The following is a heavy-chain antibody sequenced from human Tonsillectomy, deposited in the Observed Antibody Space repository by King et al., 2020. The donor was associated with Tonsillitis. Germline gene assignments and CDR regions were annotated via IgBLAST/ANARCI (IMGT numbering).Heavy chain of an antibody. CDR2: MYSGGTT. J-gene: IGHJ5*02. D-gene: IGHD3-10*01. V-gene: IGHV3-53*04. CDR3: AREVRVRGVDNWFDP. CDR1: GLTVSSNY. Sequence: VQLVESGGGLVQPGGSLRLSCAASGLTVSSNYMSWVRQAPGKGLEWVSVMYSGGTTYYAEPVKGRFTISRHHSKNTLYLQMNSLRAEDTAVYYCAREVRVRGVDNWFDPWGQGILVTVSS.